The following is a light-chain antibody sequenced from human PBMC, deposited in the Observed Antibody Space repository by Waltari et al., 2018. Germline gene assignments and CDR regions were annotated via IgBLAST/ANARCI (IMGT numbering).Light chain of an antibody. CDR1: SSDVGGYKL. CDR2: AVH. Sequence: QSALTQRPSASGSPGRSGPVSCSGTSSDVGGYKLVSWYQPHPGRAPKLLIYAVHPRPSGVPDRFSGSKSGNTASLTVSGLQAEDEADYYCSSYAGSNNLVFGTGTKVTVL. J-gene: IGLJ1*01. V-gene: IGLV2-8*01. CDR3: SSYAGSNNLV.